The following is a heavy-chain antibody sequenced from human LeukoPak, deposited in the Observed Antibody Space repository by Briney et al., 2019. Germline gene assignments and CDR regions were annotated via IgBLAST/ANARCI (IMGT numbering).Heavy chain of an antibody. CDR2: MYYSGAT. D-gene: IGHD2-15*01. CDR3: AREITLTGYKYGLGFNY. V-gene: IGHV4-59*01. CDR1: GGSISSYY. J-gene: IGHJ4*02. Sequence: SETLSLTCTVSGGSISSYYWSWIRQSPGMGLEWIGSMYYSGATVYNPSLKSRVIISADTSNDQFSLRLRSVTAADTAVYYCAREITLTGYKYGLGFNYWGQGTLVTVSS.